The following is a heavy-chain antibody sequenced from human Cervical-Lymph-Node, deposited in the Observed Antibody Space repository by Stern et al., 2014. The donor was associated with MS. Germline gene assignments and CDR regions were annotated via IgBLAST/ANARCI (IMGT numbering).Heavy chain of an antibody. D-gene: IGHD2-15*01. CDR2: ISDYNGNT. J-gene: IGHJ3*02. CDR1: GYTFPSYG. CDR3: ARGLLGSENAFDI. Sequence: VQLVASGAEVKKPGASGKVSCKASGYTFPSYGLSCVRHAPGQGLEWMGWISDYNGNTNYAQKLQGRVTMTTDTSTSTAYMELRSLRSDDTAVYYCARGLLGSENAFDIWGQGTMVTVSS. V-gene: IGHV1-18*01.